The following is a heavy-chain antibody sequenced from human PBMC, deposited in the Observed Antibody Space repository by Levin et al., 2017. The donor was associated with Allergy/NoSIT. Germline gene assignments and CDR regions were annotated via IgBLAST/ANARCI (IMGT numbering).Heavy chain of an antibody. CDR2: IYYSGST. V-gene: IGHV4-30-4*01. CDR3: ARELSGVLGV. CDR1: GGSISSGDYY. Sequence: LRLSCTVSGGSISSGDYYWTWIRQPPGKGLEWIGYIYYSGSTYYNPSLKSRVTISVDTSKNQFSLKLSSATAADTAVYYCARELSGVLGVWGQGTTVTVSS. J-gene: IGHJ6*02. D-gene: IGHD3-10*02.